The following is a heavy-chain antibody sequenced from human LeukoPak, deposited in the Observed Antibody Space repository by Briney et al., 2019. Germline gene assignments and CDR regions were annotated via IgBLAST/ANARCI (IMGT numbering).Heavy chain of an antibody. CDR2: ISYDGSNK. CDR1: GFTFSSYD. Sequence: PGGSLRLSCTASGFTFSSYDMHWVRQAPGKGLEWVAVISYDGSNKYYADSVKGRFTISRDNSKNTLYLQMNSLRAEDMAVYYCAEDEPEGALDYWGQGTLVTVSS. J-gene: IGHJ4*02. V-gene: IGHV3-30*18. CDR3: AEDEPEGALDY. D-gene: IGHD3-16*01.